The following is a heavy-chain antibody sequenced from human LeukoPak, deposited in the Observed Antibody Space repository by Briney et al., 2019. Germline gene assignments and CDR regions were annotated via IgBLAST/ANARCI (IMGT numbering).Heavy chain of an antibody. Sequence: GGSLRLSCAASGCTFRSCAIYWVRQAPGKGLEWVSGISGSGGDTYYADSVKGRFTISRDNSKNTVFLQMDSLRAEDTAVYYCAKTTAGYSSGRYPGWPIDYWGQGTLVTVSS. J-gene: IGHJ4*02. CDR2: ISGSGGDT. CDR1: GCTFRSCA. V-gene: IGHV3-23*01. CDR3: AKTTAGYSSGRYPGWPIDY. D-gene: IGHD6-19*01.